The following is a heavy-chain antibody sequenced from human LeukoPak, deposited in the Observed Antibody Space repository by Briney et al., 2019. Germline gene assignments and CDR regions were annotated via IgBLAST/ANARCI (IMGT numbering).Heavy chain of an antibody. D-gene: IGHD2-2*02. CDR3: ARVGYCSSTSCYTWGLVDY. CDR2: IYYSGST. CDR1: GGSISSGGYY. J-gene: IGHJ4*02. Sequence: PSETLSLTCTVSGGSISSGGYYWSWIRQHPGKGLEWIGSIYYSGSTYYNPSLKSRVTISVDTSKNQFSLKLSSVTAADTAVYYCARVGYCSSTSCYTWGLVDYWGQGTLVTVSS. V-gene: IGHV4-39*07.